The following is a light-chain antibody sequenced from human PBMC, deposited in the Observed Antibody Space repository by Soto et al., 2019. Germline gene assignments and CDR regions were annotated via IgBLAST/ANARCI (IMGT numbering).Light chain of an antibody. CDR1: SSDVGSYNL. J-gene: IGLJ2*01. CDR2: EGS. Sequence: QSALTQPASVSGSPGQSITISCTGTSSDVGSYNLVSWYQQHPGKAPKLMIYEGSKRPSGVSNRFSGSKSGNTASLTISGLQAEDEADYYCATWDSSLTGEVFGGGTKLTVL. V-gene: IGLV2-23*01. CDR3: ATWDSSLTGEV.